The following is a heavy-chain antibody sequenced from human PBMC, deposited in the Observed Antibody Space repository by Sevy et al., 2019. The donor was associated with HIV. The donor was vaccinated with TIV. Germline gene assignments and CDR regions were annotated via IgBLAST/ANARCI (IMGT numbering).Heavy chain of an antibody. Sequence: GGPLRLSCAASGFTFSSYAMHWVRQAPGKGLEYVSAISSNGGSTYYADSVKGRFTISRDNSKNTLYLQMGSLRAEDMAVYYCARGGVATIINDAFDIWGQGTMVTVSS. CDR2: ISSNGGST. D-gene: IGHD5-12*01. J-gene: IGHJ3*02. V-gene: IGHV3-64*02. CDR1: GFTFSSYA. CDR3: ARGGVATIINDAFDI.